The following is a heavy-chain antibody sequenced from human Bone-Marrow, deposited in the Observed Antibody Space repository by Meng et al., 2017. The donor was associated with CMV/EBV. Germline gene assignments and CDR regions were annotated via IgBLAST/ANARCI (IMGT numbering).Heavy chain of an antibody. CDR3: AIATLPHYYDSSGYYVAFDY. CDR1: GFTFSDYY. CDR2: ISSSGSTI. Sequence: GGSLRLSCAASGFTFSDYYMSWIRQAPGKGLEWVSYISSSGSTIYYADSVKGRFTISRNNAKKSLYLHMNSLRAEDTALYYCAIATLPHYYDSSGYYVAFDYWGQGTLVTVSS. V-gene: IGHV3-11*01. D-gene: IGHD3-22*01. J-gene: IGHJ4*02.